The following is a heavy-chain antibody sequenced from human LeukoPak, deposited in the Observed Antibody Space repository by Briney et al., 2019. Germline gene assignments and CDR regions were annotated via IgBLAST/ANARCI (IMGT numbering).Heavy chain of an antibody. J-gene: IGHJ4*02. Sequence: GGSLRLSCAASGFDFSTYTMNWVRQAPGKGLEWVSSISSSSSYIYYADSVKGRFTISRDNAKNSMYLQMNSLRAEDTAVYYCARGPLIAAAGTWWGQGTLVTVSS. D-gene: IGHD6-13*01. CDR3: ARGPLIAAAGTW. CDR2: ISSSSSYI. V-gene: IGHV3-21*01. CDR1: GFDFSTYT.